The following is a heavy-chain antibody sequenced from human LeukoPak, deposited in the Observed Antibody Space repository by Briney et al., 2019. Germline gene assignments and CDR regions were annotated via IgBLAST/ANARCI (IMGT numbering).Heavy chain of an antibody. CDR2: ISSSSSTI. Sequence: GGSLRLSCAASGFTFSSYSMNWVRQAPGKGLEWVSYISSSSSTIYYADSVKGRFTISRDNAKNSLYLQMNSLRAEDTAVYYCARSHIVVVGAFDIWGQGTMVTVSS. J-gene: IGHJ3*02. D-gene: IGHD2-21*01. CDR3: ARSHIVVVGAFDI. CDR1: GFTFSSYS. V-gene: IGHV3-48*04.